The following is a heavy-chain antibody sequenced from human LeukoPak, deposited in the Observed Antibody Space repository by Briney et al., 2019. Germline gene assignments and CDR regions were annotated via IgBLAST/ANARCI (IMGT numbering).Heavy chain of an antibody. CDR3: ARTDSSNYNRFDPWFDP. CDR1: GFSLNTNGVG. CDR2: IYRDDDK. J-gene: IGHJ5*02. V-gene: IGHV2-5*02. D-gene: IGHD3-22*01. Sequence: SGPTLVKPTQTLTLTCTFSGFSLNTNGVGVGWIRQPPGKALEWLALIYRDDDKRFSPSLKSRLTITRDTSKNQVVLTMTNMDPMDTATYYCARTDSSNYNRFDPWFDPWGQGTLVTVSS.